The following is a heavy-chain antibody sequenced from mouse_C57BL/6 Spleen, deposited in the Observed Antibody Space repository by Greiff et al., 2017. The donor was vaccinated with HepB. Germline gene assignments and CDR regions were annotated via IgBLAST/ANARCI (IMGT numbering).Heavy chain of an antibody. Sequence: LVESGPELVKPGASVKISCKASGYSFTDYNMNWVKQSNGKSLEWIGVINPNYGTTSYNQKFKGKATLTVDQSSSTAYMQLNSLTSEDSAVYYCARSDYYGSRHWYFDVWGTGTTVTVSS. CDR3: ARSDYYGSRHWYFDV. J-gene: IGHJ1*03. CDR2: INPNYGTT. V-gene: IGHV1-39*01. D-gene: IGHD1-1*01. CDR1: GYSFTDYN.